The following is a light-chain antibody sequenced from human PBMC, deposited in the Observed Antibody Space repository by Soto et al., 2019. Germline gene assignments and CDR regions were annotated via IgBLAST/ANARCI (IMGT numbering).Light chain of an antibody. CDR1: QNVGSN. CDR3: QQYNNWPYT. V-gene: IGKV3-15*01. J-gene: IGKJ2*01. Sequence: EIVMTQSPVTLSVSPGERAALSCRASQNVGSNFAWYQQRPGQAPRVLIYGTSTRATGVPARFSGSGSGTAFTLTISRLQSEDFAVYYSQQYNNWPYTFGQGTRLELK. CDR2: GTS.